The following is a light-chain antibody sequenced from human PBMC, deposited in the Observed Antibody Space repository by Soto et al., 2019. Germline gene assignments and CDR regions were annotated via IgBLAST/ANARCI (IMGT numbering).Light chain of an antibody. CDR2: GAS. CDR1: QSVGSSY. Sequence: EIVLTQSPGTLSLSPGERATLSCRASQSVGSSYLAWYQQRPGQAPRLLIYGASSRPTGIPHRFSGSGSGTDFTRTISALEPEDFAVYYCQQYGSSPPTFGEGPKLEIK. CDR3: QQYGSSPPT. J-gene: IGKJ2*01. V-gene: IGKV3-20*01.